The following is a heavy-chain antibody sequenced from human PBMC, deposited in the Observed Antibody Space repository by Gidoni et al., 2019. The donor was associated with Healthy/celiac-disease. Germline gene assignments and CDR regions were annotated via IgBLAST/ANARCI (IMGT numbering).Heavy chain of an antibody. J-gene: IGHJ6*02. CDR1: GFTFSSYG. CDR3: ARDWGMATIVGRHYGMDV. Sequence: QLQLVESGGGVVQPGSSLILSCAASGFTFSSYGMHWVRQAPGKGLEWVAVIWYDGSNKYYADSVKGRFTISRDNSKNTLYLQMNSLRAEDTAVYYCARDWGMATIVGRHYGMDVWGQGTTVTVSS. CDR2: IWYDGSNK. D-gene: IGHD5-12*01. V-gene: IGHV3-33*01.